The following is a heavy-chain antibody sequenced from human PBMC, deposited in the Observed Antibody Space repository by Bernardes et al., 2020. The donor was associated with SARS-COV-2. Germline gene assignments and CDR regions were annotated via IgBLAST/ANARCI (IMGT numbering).Heavy chain of an antibody. D-gene: IGHD3-10*01. CDR1: GGSFGSHY. J-gene: IGHJ4*02. V-gene: IGHV4-4*07. CDR2: IHSSGTT. Sequence: PESLSLTCTVSGGSFGSHYWSWIRQPAGKGLEWIGRIHSSGTTKYNPSLKSRVTLSLDPSKNQFSLRMTSVTAADTAVYYCARDRWFGDFDYWGQGTLVTVSS. CDR3: ARDRWFGDFDY.